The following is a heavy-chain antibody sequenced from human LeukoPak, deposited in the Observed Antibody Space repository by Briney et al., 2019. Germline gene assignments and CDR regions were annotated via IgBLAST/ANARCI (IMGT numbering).Heavy chain of an antibody. Sequence: GGSLRLSCAASGFTFSSYGMHWVRQAPGKGLEWVAFIRYDGSNKYYADSVKGRFTISRDNSKNTLYLQMNSLRAEDTAVYYCAKDAEYYDILTGYYGSWGQGTLVTVSS. CDR3: AKDAEYYDILTGYYGS. CDR1: GFTFSSYG. J-gene: IGHJ4*02. V-gene: IGHV3-30*02. D-gene: IGHD3-9*01. CDR2: IRYDGSNK.